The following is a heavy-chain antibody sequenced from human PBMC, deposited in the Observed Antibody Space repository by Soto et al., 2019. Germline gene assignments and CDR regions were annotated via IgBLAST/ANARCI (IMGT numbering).Heavy chain of an antibody. V-gene: IGHV3-74*01. D-gene: IGHD2-21*01. Sequence: GGSLRLSYAASGFTFSSYWIHWVSQAPGKGLVWVSRINSDGSRTNYADSVKGRFTISRDNAKNTLYLQMNSLRAEETAVYYCARGVRGAYGLDIWGQGTMVTVSS. CDR1: GFTFSSYW. CDR3: ARGVRGAYGLDI. CDR2: INSDGSRT. J-gene: IGHJ3*02.